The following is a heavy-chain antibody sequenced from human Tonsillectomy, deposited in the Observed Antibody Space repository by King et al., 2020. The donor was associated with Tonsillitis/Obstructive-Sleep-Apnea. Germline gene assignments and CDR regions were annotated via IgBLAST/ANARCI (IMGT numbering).Heavy chain of an antibody. D-gene: IGHD1-26*01. Sequence: LQLQESGPGLVKPSETLSLTCTVSGGSTSSSYYWGWIRQSPGKGLEWIGSIYYDGTTYYNPSLQSRVTISVDTSKNQFSLRLTSVTAADTAVYYCARNVDYTKGYYLCNEGWGQGATVNVSS. CDR2: IYYDGTT. V-gene: IGHV4-39*01. CDR3: ARNVDYTKGYYLCNEG. J-gene: IGHJ6*02. CDR1: GGSTSSSYY.